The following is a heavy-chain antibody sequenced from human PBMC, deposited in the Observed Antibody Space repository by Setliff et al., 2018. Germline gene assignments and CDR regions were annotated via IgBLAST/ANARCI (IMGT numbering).Heavy chain of an antibody. CDR3: ARGFDVGAPRTDSFDI. CDR1: GYTFSDYG. Sequence: VASVKVSCKASGYTFSDYGVSWVRQAPAQGLEWIGRIIPLFGTTNFAQNLQDRVTITADQSTETVYMEVRSLRFEDTGVYYCARGFDVGAPRTDSFDIWGQGTAVTVSS. V-gene: IGHV1-69*13. J-gene: IGHJ3*02. CDR2: IIPLFGTT. D-gene: IGHD1-26*01.